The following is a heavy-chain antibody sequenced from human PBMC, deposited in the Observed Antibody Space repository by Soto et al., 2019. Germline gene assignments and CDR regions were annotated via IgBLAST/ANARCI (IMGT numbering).Heavy chain of an antibody. V-gene: IGHV4-59*01. CDR2: IYYSGST. Sequence: SETLYVTCTVSGGSISSYYWSWIRQPPGKGLEWIGYIYYSGSTNYNPSLKSRVTISVDTSKNQFSLKLSSVTAADTAVYYCARVLFGRGNWFDPWGQGTLVTVSS. J-gene: IGHJ5*02. D-gene: IGHD3-3*01. CDR1: GGSISSYY. CDR3: ARVLFGRGNWFDP.